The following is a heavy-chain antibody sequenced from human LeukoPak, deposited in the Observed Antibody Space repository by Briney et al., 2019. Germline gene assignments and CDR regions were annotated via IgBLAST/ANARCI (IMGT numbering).Heavy chain of an antibody. CDR2: INHSGST. CDR3: ARHSSGYYRY. J-gene: IGHJ4*02. V-gene: IGHV4-34*01. CDR1: GGSFSGYY. D-gene: IGHD3-22*01. Sequence: SETLSLTCAVYGGSFSGYYWSWIRQPPGKGLEWIGEINHSGSTNYNPSLKSRVTISVDTSKNQFSLKLSSVTAADTAVYYCARHSSGYYRYWGQGTLVTVSS.